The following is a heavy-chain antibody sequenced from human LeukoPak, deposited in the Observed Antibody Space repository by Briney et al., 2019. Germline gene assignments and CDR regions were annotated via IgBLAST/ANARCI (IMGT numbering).Heavy chain of an antibody. CDR3: ARGGNVGSYWYFDL. CDR1: EFTFSSYD. V-gene: IGHV3-13*01. CDR2: IGTAGDT. Sequence: GGSLRLSCAASEFTFSSYDMHWVRQATGKGLEWVSAIGTAGDTYYPGSVKGRFTISRENAKNSLYLQMNSLRAGDTAVYYCARGGNVGSYWYFDLWGRGTLVTVSS. J-gene: IGHJ2*01. D-gene: IGHD3-16*01.